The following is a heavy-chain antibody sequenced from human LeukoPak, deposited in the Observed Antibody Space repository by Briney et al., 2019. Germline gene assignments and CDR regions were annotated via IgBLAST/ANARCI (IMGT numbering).Heavy chain of an antibody. CDR1: GYTFTSYY. D-gene: IGHD2-21*02. CDR2: INPNSGGT. Sequence: ASVKVSCKASGYTFTSYYMHWVRQAPGQGLEWMGWINPNSGGTNYAQKFQGRVTMTRDTSISTAYMELSRLRSDDTAVYYCARVYCGGDCSADWFDPWGQGTLVTVSS. V-gene: IGHV1-2*02. CDR3: ARVYCGGDCSADWFDP. J-gene: IGHJ5*02.